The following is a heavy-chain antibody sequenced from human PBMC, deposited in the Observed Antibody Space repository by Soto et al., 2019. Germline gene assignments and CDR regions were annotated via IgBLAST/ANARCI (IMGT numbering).Heavy chain of an antibody. V-gene: IGHV3-23*01. CDR2: ISGSGGST. J-gene: IGHJ4*02. D-gene: IGHD2-8*01. CDR1: GFTFSSYA. Sequence: GGSLRLSCAASGFTFSSYAMSWVRQAPGKGLEWVSAISGSGGSTYYADSVKGRFTISRDNSKNTLYLQMNSLRAEDTAVYYCANSSPYCTNGVCYRGYYFDYWGQGTLVTVFS. CDR3: ANSSPYCTNGVCYRGYYFDY.